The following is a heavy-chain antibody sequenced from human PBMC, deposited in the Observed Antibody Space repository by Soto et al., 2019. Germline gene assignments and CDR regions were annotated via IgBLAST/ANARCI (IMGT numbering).Heavy chain of an antibody. V-gene: IGHV3-33*06. CDR1: GFTFSSYG. CDR2: IWYDGSNK. J-gene: IGHJ4*02. CDR3: AKRGSRGYSYGNDY. Sequence: SLRLSCAASGFTFSSYGMHWVRQAPGKGLEWVAVIWYDGSNKYYADSVKGRFTISRDNSKNTLYLQMNSLRAEDTAVYYCAKRGSRGYSYGNDYWGQGTLVTVSS. D-gene: IGHD5-18*01.